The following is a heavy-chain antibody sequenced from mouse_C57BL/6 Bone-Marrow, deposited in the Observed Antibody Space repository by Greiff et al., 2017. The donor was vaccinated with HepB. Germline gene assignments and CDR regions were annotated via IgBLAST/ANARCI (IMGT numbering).Heavy chain of an antibody. D-gene: IGHD2-4*01. J-gene: IGHJ1*03. CDR2: INSDGGST. CDR3: ARRGDYDDGWYFDV. CDR1: EYEFPSHD. V-gene: IGHV5-2*01. Sequence: EVMLVESGGGLVQPGESLKLSCESNEYEFPSHDMSCVRKTPEKRLELVAAINSDGGSTYYPDTMERRFIISRDNTKKTLYLQMSSLRSEDTALYYCARRGDYDDGWYFDVWGTGTTVTVSS.